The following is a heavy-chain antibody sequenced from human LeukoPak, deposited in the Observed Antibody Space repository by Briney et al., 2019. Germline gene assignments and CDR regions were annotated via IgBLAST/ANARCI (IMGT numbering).Heavy chain of an antibody. D-gene: IGHD4-17*01. CDR3: ARASGDLTYYYYYMDV. CDR1: GGSFSGYY. Sequence: PSETLSLTCAVYGGSFSGYYWSWIRQPPGKGLEWIGEINHSGSTNYNPSLKSRVTISVDTSKNQFSLKLSSVTAADTAVYYYARASGDLTYYYYYMDVWGKGTTVTVSS. CDR2: INHSGST. J-gene: IGHJ6*03. V-gene: IGHV4-34*01.